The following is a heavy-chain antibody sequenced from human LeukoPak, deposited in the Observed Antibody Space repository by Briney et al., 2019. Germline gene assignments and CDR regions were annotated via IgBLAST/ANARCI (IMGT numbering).Heavy chain of an antibody. Sequence: RGSLRLSCAASGFTFSSYGMHWVRQAPGKGLEWVAFIRYDGSNKYYADSVKGRFTISRDNARGLLYLQMNGLRVDDTAVYFCARDVGSSWFGRDAFDVWGQGTMVTVSS. D-gene: IGHD3-10*01. CDR3: ARDVGSSWFGRDAFDV. V-gene: IGHV3-30*02. CDR2: IRYDGSNK. J-gene: IGHJ3*01. CDR1: GFTFSSYG.